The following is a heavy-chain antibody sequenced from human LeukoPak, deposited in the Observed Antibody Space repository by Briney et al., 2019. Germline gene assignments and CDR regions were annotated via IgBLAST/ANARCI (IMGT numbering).Heavy chain of an antibody. CDR2: IYYSGST. Sequence: SETLSLTCTVSGASISTNSYYWGWIRQPPGKGLEWIGSIYYSGSTYYNPSLKSRVTISVDTSKNQFSLKLSSVTAADTAVYYCARDLGYSSGWYSFSYWGQGTLVTVSS. J-gene: IGHJ4*02. CDR1: GASISTNSYY. CDR3: ARDLGYSSGWYSFSY. V-gene: IGHV4-39*07. D-gene: IGHD6-19*01.